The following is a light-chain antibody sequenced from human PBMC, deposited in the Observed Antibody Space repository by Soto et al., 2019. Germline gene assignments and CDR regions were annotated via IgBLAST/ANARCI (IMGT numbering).Light chain of an antibody. CDR1: SSDVGAHNL. Sequence: QSALTQPASVSGSPGQSITISCSGTSSDVGAHNLVSWYQQHPGRAPKLMIYAVSNRPSGVSNRFSGSKSGNTASLTISGLQAEDEADYYCSAYAVSNDLFFGTGTKVTVL. CDR2: AVS. CDR3: SAYAVSNDLF. J-gene: IGLJ1*01. V-gene: IGLV2-14*01.